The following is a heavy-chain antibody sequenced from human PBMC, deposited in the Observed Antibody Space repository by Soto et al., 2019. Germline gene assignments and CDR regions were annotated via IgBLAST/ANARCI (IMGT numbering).Heavy chain of an antibody. Sequence: GGSLRLSCAASGFTFSSYGMHWVRQAPGKGLEWVAVIWYDGSNKYYADSVKGRFTISRDNSKNTLYLQMNSLRAEDTAVYYCARDGGSSLTHYYYYSTVLGNATTVPAYS. V-gene: IGHV3-33*01. J-gene: IGHJ6*03. CDR3: ARDGGSSLTHYYYYSTV. CDR1: GFTFSSYG. CDR2: IWYDGSNK. D-gene: IGHD6-6*01.